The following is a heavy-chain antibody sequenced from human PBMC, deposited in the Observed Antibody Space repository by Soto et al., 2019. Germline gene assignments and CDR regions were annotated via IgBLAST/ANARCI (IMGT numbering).Heavy chain of an antibody. J-gene: IGHJ6*02. CDR3: ATKGRWYVGYYYYGMDV. V-gene: IGHV1-24*01. CDR1: GYTLTELS. Sequence: QVQLVQSGAEVKKPGASVKVSCKVSGYTLTELSMHWVRQAPGKGLEWMGGFDPEDGETIYAQKFKGRVTMPEDTSTDRAYMELSSLRSEDTAVYYCATKGRWYVGYYYYGMDVWGQGTTVTVSS. CDR2: FDPEDGET. D-gene: IGHD6-13*01.